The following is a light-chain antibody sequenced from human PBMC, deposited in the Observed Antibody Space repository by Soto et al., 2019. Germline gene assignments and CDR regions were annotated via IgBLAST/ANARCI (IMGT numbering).Light chain of an antibody. CDR3: HQYNSWPLT. J-gene: IGKJ4*01. V-gene: IGKV3-15*01. CDR2: GAS. Sequence: EIVMTQSPATLSVSPGETATLSCRASQSVSSNLAWYQQKPGQGPRLLIYGASTRATDIPARFNGSGSGTEFTLSISSLQSEDFAIYYCHQYNSWPLTFGEGTKVEIK. CDR1: QSVSSN.